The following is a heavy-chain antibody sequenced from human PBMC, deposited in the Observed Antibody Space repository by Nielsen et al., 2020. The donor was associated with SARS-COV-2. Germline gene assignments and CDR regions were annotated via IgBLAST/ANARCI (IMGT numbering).Heavy chain of an antibody. D-gene: IGHD1-1*01. Sequence: ASVKVSCKASGYTFTSYGISWVRQAPGQGLEWMGWISAYNGNTNYAQKLQGRVTMTTDTSTSTAYMELRSLRSDDTAVYYCASRNVGYYYYGMDVWGQGTTVTVFS. CDR3: ASRNVGYYYYGMDV. CDR2: ISAYNGNT. CDR1: GYTFTSYG. J-gene: IGHJ6*02. V-gene: IGHV1-18*01.